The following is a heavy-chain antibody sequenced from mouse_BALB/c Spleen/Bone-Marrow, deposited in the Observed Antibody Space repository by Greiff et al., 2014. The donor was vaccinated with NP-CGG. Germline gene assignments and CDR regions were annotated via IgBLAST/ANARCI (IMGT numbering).Heavy chain of an antibody. V-gene: IGHV1S81*02. CDR2: INPNNGGT. J-gene: IGHJ2*01. D-gene: IGHD4-1*01. CDR1: GYTFTTYY. Sequence: QVQLQQPGAELVKPGTSVKLSCKASGYTFTTYYMYWVKQRPGQGLEWIGEINPNNGGTNFKEKFKSKATLTVDKSSSTAYMQLSSLTSEDSAVYYCSRGRPWDFDYWGQGTTLTVSS. CDR3: SRGRPWDFDY.